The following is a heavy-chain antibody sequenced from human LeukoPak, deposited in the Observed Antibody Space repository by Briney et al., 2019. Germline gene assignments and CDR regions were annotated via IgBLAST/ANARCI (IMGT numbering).Heavy chain of an antibody. D-gene: IGHD6-13*01. Sequence: GGSLRLSCAASGFSLSDQFMDWVRQAPGKGLEWVSSISSSSSYIYYADSVKGRFTISRDNAKNSLYLQMNSLRAEDTAVYYCARDRRGAAAGRPHNWFDPWGQGTLVTVSS. CDR2: ISSSSSYI. CDR1: GFSLSDQF. V-gene: IGHV3-21*01. J-gene: IGHJ5*02. CDR3: ARDRRGAAAGRPHNWFDP.